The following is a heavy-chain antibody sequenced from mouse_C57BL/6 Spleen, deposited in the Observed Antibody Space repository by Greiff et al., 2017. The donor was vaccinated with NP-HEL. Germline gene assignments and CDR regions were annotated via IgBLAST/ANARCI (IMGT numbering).Heavy chain of an antibody. CDR2: ISSGGSYT. CDR1: GFTFSSYG. CDR3: ARQIPYYFDY. Sequence: EVRLVESGGDLVKPGGSLKLSCAASGFTFSSYGMSWVRQTPDKRLEWVATISSGGSYTYYPDSVKGRFTISRDNAKNTLYLQMSSLKSGDTAMYYCARQIPYYFDYWGQGTTLTVSS. J-gene: IGHJ2*01. V-gene: IGHV5-6*01.